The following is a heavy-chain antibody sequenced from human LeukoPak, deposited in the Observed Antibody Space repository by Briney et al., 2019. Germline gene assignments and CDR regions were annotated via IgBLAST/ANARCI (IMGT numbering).Heavy chain of an antibody. D-gene: IGHD3-10*01. V-gene: IGHV4-59*01. CDR2: IYYSGST. Sequence: SETLSLTCTVSGCSISSYYWSWIRQPPGKGLEWIGYIYYSGSTNYNPSLKSRVTISVDTSKNQFSLKLSSVTAADTAVYYCAREGTGMDVWGQGTTVTVSS. J-gene: IGHJ6*02. CDR3: AREGTGMDV. CDR1: GCSISSYY.